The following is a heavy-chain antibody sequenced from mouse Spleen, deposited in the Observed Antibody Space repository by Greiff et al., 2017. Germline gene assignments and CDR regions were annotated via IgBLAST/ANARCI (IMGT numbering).Heavy chain of an antibody. Sequence: EVQLQQSGPELVKPGASVKISCKASGYTFTDYYMNWVKQSHGKSLEWIGDINPNNGGTSYNQKFKGKATLTVDKSSSTAYMELRSLTSEDSAVYYCARSGGELGRYFDYWGQGTTLTVSS. D-gene: IGHD4-1*01. CDR2: INPNNGGT. J-gene: IGHJ2*01. CDR3: ARSGGELGRYFDY. CDR1: GYTFTDYY. V-gene: IGHV1-26*01.